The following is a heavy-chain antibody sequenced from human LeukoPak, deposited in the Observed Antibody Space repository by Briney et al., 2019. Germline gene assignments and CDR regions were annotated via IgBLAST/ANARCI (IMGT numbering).Heavy chain of an antibody. D-gene: IGHD3-3*01. CDR1: GYTFTSYG. J-gene: IGHJ5*02. V-gene: IGHV1-18*01. Sequence: ASVKVSRKASGYTFTSYGISWVRQAPGQGLEWMGWISAYNGNTNYAQKLQGRVTMTTDTSTSTAYMELRSLRSDDTAVYYCARVSDYHFWSGDNWFDPWGQGTLVTVSS. CDR3: ARVSDYHFWSGDNWFDP. CDR2: ISAYNGNT.